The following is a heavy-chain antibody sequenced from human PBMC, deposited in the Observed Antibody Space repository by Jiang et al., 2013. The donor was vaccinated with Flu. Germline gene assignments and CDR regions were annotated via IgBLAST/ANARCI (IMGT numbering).Heavy chain of an antibody. J-gene: IGHJ2*01. Sequence: VEVWGRRGPAWRSLRLSCAASGFTFSYYGMHWVRQTPGKGLEWVAIISFDGVNSYYADSVKGRFTISKDNSKKTLYLQINSLREEDTAVYYCAKDKTRWLHHTYYFDLWGRGTQVTVSS. V-gene: IGHV3-30*18. CDR1: GFTFSYYG. D-gene: IGHD5-24*01. CDR3: AKDKTRWLHHTYYFDL. CDR2: ISFDGVNS.